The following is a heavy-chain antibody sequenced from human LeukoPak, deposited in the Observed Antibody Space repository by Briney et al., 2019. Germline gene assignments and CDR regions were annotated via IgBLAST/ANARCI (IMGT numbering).Heavy chain of an antibody. Sequence: GGSLRLSCAASGFTFKLYWMHWVRQVPGKGPVWVARINDDGSDTVYADSVKGRFTISRDNAKNSLYLQMNSLRAEDTAVYYCARDRWAGELFGYYFDYWGQGTLVTVSS. CDR3: ARDRWAGELFGYYFDY. D-gene: IGHD3-10*01. J-gene: IGHJ4*02. CDR1: GFTFKLYW. V-gene: IGHV3-74*01. CDR2: INDDGSDT.